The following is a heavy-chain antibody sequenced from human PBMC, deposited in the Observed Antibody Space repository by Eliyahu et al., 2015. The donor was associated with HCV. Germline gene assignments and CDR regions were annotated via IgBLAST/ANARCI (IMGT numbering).Heavy chain of an antibody. CDR2: IRSKAYGGTT. D-gene: IGHD4-11*01. CDR3: TRDQYYYYYGMDV. J-gene: IGHJ6*02. Sequence: SWFRQAPGKGLEWVGFIRSKAYGGTTEYAASVKGRFTISRDDSKSIAYLQMNSLKTEDTAVYYCTRDQYYYYYGMDVWGQGTTVTVSS. V-gene: IGHV3-49*03.